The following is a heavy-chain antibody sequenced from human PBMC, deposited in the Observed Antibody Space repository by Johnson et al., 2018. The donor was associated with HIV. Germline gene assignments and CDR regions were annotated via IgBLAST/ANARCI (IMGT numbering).Heavy chain of an antibody. Sequence: MLLVESGGGVVQTGRSLRLSCAVSGFTLSNYAMHWVRQAPGKGLEWVANIKQDGSEKYYVDSVKGRFTISRDNAKNSLYLQMNSLRAEDTAVYYCAREGIGGGAFDIWGQGTMVTVSS. J-gene: IGHJ3*02. CDR2: IKQDGSEK. V-gene: IGHV3-7*01. CDR3: AREGIGGGAFDI. CDR1: GFTLSNYA.